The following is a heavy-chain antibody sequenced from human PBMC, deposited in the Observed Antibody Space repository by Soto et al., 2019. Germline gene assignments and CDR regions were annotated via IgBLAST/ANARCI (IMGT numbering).Heavy chain of an antibody. J-gene: IGHJ6*02. Sequence: PSETLSLTCTVSGGSISSYYWSWIRQPPGKGLEWIGYIYYSGSTNYNPSLKSRVTISVDTSKNQFSLKLSSVTAADTAVYYCARDSVSVTRSYYYYGMDVWGQGTTGTVSS. D-gene: IGHD4-17*01. V-gene: IGHV4-59*01. CDR2: IYYSGST. CDR3: ARDSVSVTRSYYYYGMDV. CDR1: GGSISSYY.